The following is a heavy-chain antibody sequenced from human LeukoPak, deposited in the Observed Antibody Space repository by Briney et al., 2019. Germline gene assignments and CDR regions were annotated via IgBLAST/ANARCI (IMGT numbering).Heavy chain of an antibody. J-gene: IGHJ4*02. Sequence: PSETLSLTCTVSGGSISSYYWSWIRQPPGKGLEWIGYIYYSGSTNYNPSLKSRVTISVDTSKNQFSLKLSSVTAADTAVYYCARLWFGELPRDWGQGTLVTVSS. CDR3: ARLWFGELPRD. CDR2: IYYSGST. D-gene: IGHD3-10*01. CDR1: GGSISSYY. V-gene: IGHV4-59*01.